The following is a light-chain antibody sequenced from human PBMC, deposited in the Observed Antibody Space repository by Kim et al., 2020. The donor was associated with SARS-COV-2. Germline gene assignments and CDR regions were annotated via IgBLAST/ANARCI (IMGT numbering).Light chain of an antibody. CDR3: QQYYTTPWT. J-gene: IGKJ1*01. Sequence: ATINSKSSQSVLYSSNNNNYLAWYQQKPGQPPKLLIYWASTRESGVPNRFSGSGSGTDFTLTISTLQAEDVAVYYCQQYYTTPWTFGQGTKVEIK. CDR1: QSVLYSSNNNNY. V-gene: IGKV4-1*01. CDR2: WAS.